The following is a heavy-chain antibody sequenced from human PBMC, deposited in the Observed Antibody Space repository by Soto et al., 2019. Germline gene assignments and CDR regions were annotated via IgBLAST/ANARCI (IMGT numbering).Heavy chain of an antibody. D-gene: IGHD6-19*01. CDR2: ISNDGTKK. J-gene: IGHJ5*02. CDR3: ARAVWTTPLSNWFDP. CDR1: GFTFSSHG. Sequence: GGSLRLSCAATGFTFSSHGMHWVRQAPGKGLEWVALISNDGTKKYYADSVKGRFTISRDNSKNTLYLQMNSLRAEDTALFYCARAVWTTPLSNWFDPWGQGTLVTVSS. V-gene: IGHV3-30*03.